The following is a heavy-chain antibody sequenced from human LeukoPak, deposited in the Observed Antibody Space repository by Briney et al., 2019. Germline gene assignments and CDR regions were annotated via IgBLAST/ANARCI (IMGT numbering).Heavy chain of an antibody. Sequence: ASVKVSCKVSGYTLTELSMHWVRQAPGKGLEWMGGFDPEDGETIYAQKFQGRVTMTRDTSTSTVYMELSSLRSEDTAVYYCARDTDSSGWSGAFDIWGQGTMVTVSS. CDR1: GYTLTELS. V-gene: IGHV1-24*01. J-gene: IGHJ3*02. CDR2: FDPEDGET. D-gene: IGHD6-19*01. CDR3: ARDTDSSGWSGAFDI.